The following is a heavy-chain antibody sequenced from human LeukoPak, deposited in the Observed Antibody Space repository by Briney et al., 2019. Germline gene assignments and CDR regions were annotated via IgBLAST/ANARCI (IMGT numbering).Heavy chain of an antibody. V-gene: IGHV3-53*01. Sequence: GGSLRLSCAASGFTFSSHWMHWVRQAPGKGLEWVSVIYSGGSTYYADSVKGRFTISRDNSKNTLYLQMNSLRAEDTAVYYCARERKNGYNLYYFDYWGQGTLVTVSS. CDR1: GFTFSSHW. CDR2: IYSGGST. J-gene: IGHJ4*02. D-gene: IGHD5-24*01. CDR3: ARERKNGYNLYYFDY.